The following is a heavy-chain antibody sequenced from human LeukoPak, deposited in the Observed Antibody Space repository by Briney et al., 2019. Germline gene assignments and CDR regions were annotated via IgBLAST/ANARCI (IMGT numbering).Heavy chain of an antibody. CDR2: INPNSGDT. J-gene: IGHJ4*02. CDR1: GYSFTGYY. V-gene: IGHV1-2*02. D-gene: IGHD3-10*01. CDR3: TRQAVWFGKPFDY. Sequence: ASVTVSCKASGYSFTGYYIHWVRQAPGQGLEWMGWINPNSGDTNSAQKFQGRVTMTRDTSISTAYMELNNLKSDDTAVYYCTRQAVWFGKPFDYWGQGTLVTVSS.